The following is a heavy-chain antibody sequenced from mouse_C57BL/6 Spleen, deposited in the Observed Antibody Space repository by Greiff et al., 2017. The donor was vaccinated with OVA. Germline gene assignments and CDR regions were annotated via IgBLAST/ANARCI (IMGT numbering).Heavy chain of an antibody. V-gene: IGHV1-50*01. CDR1: GYTFTSYW. Sequence: VQLQQPGAELVKPGASVKLSCKASGYTFTSYWMQWVKQRPGQGLEWIGEIDPSDSYTNYNQKFKGKATLTVDTSSSTAYMQLSSLTSEDSAVYYCARRDGSSYGVAYWGQGTLVTVSA. CDR3: ARRDGSSYGVAY. D-gene: IGHD1-1*01. J-gene: IGHJ3*01. CDR2: IDPSDSYT.